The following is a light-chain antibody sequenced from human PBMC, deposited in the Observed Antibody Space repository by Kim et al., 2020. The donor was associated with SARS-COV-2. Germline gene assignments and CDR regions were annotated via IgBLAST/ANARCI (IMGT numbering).Light chain of an antibody. J-gene: IGKJ5*01. CDR2: AAS. Sequence: AAVGDRGTVTCRASQDIRRWLAWYQQKPGRAPKPLIYAASSLHSGAPSRFSGSGSGTDFTLTINSLQPEDFATYYCQQYYSYPVTFGPGTRLEIK. CDR3: QQYYSYPVT. V-gene: IGKV1D-16*01. CDR1: QDIRRW.